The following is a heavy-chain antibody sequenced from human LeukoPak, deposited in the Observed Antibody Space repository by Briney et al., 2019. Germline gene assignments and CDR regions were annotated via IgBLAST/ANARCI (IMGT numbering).Heavy chain of an antibody. CDR3: ARLSIAAFDY. Sequence: SETLSLTCTVSGASISNGASISGRIYYWGWIRQPPGKGLEWIGSISYNGSTYYNPSLKSRLTISVDTSNNQFSLKLSSVTAADTAVYYCARLSIAAFDYWGQGTLVTVSS. J-gene: IGHJ4*02. V-gene: IGHV4-39*01. CDR2: ISYNGST. CDR1: GASISNGASISGRIYY. D-gene: IGHD6-6*01.